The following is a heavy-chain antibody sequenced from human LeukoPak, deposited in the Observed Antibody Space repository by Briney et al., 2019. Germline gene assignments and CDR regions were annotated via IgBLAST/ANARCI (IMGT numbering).Heavy chain of an antibody. CDR3: ARDPYDSSGYYYVGY. V-gene: IGHV3-21*01. Sequence: GGSLRLSCAASGFTFSSHSMNWVRQAPGKGLEWVASISSSSSYIYYADSVKGRFTISTDNAKNSLYLQMNSLRAEDTAVYYCARDPYDSSGYYYVGYWGQGTLVTVSS. D-gene: IGHD3-22*01. J-gene: IGHJ4*02. CDR1: GFTFSSHS. CDR2: ISSSSSYI.